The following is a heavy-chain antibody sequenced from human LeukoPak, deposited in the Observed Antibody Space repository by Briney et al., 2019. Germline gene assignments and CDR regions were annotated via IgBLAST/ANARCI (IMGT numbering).Heavy chain of an antibody. Sequence: SETLSLTCTVSGGSISSHYWSWIRQPPGKGLEWIGYIYYSGSTNYNPSLKSRVTISVDTSKNQFSLKLSSVTAADTAVYYCARGRIEWDYWGQGTLVTVSS. CDR1: GGSISSHY. CDR2: IYYSGST. CDR3: ARGRIEWDY. J-gene: IGHJ4*02. D-gene: IGHD1-26*01. V-gene: IGHV4-59*11.